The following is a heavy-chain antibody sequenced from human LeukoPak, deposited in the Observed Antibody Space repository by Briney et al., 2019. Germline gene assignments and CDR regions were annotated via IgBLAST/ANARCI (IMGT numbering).Heavy chain of an antibody. Sequence: GGSLRLSCAASGFTFSSYGMHWVRQAPGKGLEWVAVISYDGSDKYFADSVKGRFTISRDNTMNSLYLQMSSLRAEDTAVYYCATDRGWRTSGYYLYYFEYWGQGTLVTYSS. V-gene: IGHV3-30*03. CDR2: ISYDGSDK. CDR3: ATDRGWRTSGYYLYYFEY. J-gene: IGHJ4*02. CDR1: GFTFSSYG. D-gene: IGHD3-3*01.